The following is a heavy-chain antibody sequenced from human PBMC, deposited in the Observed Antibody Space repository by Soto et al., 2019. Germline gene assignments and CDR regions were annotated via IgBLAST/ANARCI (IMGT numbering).Heavy chain of an antibody. CDR2: TYSDGNT. V-gene: IGHV3-53*01. D-gene: IGHD3-10*01. CDR3: SRAYGAGSYFSDY. Sequence: EVLVMESGGGVIQPGGSLTLSCAASGFTVSSNYMVWVRQAPGKGLEWVSVTYSDGNTLYADSVKGRFPISRDDTKNTLFLQMDSLRAEDTAMYYCSRAYGAGSYFSDYWGQGTLVTVSS. J-gene: IGHJ4*02. CDR1: GFTVSSNY.